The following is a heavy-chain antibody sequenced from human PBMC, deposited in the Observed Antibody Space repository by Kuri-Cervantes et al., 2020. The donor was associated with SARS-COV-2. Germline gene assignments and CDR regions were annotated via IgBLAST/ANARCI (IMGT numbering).Heavy chain of an antibody. CDR1: GFTFSSYG. Sequence: GESLKISCAASGFTFSSYGMHWVRQAPGKGLEWVAVISYDGSNKYYADSVKGRFTTSRDNSKNTLYLQMNSLRAEDTAVYYCTRGDSSGWYFLETDPGGDYWGQGTLVTVSS. V-gene: IGHV3-30*03. CDR2: ISYDGSNK. D-gene: IGHD6-19*01. CDR3: TRGDSSGWYFLETDPGGDY. J-gene: IGHJ4*02.